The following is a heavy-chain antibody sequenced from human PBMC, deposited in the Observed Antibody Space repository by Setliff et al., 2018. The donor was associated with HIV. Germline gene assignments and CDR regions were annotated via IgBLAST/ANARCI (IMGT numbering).Heavy chain of an antibody. CDR2: IYYSGRT. D-gene: IGHD6-13*01. CDR1: GGSISRNY. CDR3: ARARAAAGTQGTFDY. V-gene: IGHV4-59*01. J-gene: IGHJ4*02. Sequence: SETLSLTCSVSGGSISRNYWSWIRQPPGKGLEWIGYIYYSGRTNYNPSLKSRVTISVDTSKNQFSLKLSSVTAADTAVYYCARARAAAGTQGTFDYWGQGTLVTVPQ.